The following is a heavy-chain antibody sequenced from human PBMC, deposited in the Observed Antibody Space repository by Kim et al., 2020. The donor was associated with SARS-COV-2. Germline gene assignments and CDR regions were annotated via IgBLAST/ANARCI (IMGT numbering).Heavy chain of an antibody. CDR1: GFTFSSYS. V-gene: IGHV3-48*02. CDR3: AREITPYYYGSGAYGMGV. Sequence: GGSLRLSCAASGFTFSSYSMNWVRQAPGKGLEWVSYISSSSSTIYYADSVKGRFTISRDNAKNSLYLQMNSLRDEDTAVYYCAREITPYYYGSGAYGMGVCGQGATFTFSS. J-gene: IGHJ6*02. CDR2: ISSSSSTI. D-gene: IGHD3-10*01.